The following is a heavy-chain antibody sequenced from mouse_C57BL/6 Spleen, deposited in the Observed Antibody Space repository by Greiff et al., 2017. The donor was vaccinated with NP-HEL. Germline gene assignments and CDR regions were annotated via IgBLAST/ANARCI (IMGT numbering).Heavy chain of an antibody. CDR1: GYTFTSYW. Sequence: QVQLQQSGAELVKPGASVKLSCKASGYTFTSYWMHWVKQRPGRGLEWIGRIDPSSGGTKYNEKFKSKATLTVDKPSSTAYMQLSSLTSEDSAVYYCARDEAVVAPDYWGQGTTLTVSS. J-gene: IGHJ2*01. D-gene: IGHD1-1*01. CDR3: ARDEAVVAPDY. V-gene: IGHV1-72*01. CDR2: IDPSSGGT.